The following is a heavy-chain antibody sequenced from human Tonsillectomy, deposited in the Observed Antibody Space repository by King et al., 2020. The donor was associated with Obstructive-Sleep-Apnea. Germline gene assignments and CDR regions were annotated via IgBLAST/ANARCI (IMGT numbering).Heavy chain of an antibody. CDR3: ARGNGYYYFVDY. CDR2: MYYTGSA. J-gene: IGHJ4*02. V-gene: IGHV4-31*03. Sequence: VQLQESGPGLVKPSQTLSLTCTVSGGSIGSGNYYWNWIRQHPGKGLEWMGYMYYTGSAYYNPSLKSRVTISLDTSKNQFSLKLSSVTAADTAVYYCARGNGYYYFVDYWGQGTLVTVSS. CDR1: GGSIGSGNYY. D-gene: IGHD3-22*01.